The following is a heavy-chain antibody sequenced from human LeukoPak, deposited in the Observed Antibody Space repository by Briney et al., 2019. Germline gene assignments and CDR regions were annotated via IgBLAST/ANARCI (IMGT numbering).Heavy chain of an antibody. V-gene: IGHV4-39*01. D-gene: IGHD3-16*01. CDR1: GTSINNGGYY. CDR2: VYYTGST. J-gene: IGHJ5*01. Sequence: SETLSLTCIVSGTSINNGGYYWAWIRQPPGKEMEWIGSVYYTGSTYLNPSLKNRLAMSVDPSQTQFSLKLTSVTAADTAVYYCAALGERRGTYNWFDSWGQGTLVTVSS. CDR3: AALGERRGTYNWFDS.